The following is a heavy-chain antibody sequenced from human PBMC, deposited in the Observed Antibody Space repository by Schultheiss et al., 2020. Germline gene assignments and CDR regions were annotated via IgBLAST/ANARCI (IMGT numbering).Heavy chain of an antibody. D-gene: IGHD6-19*01. CDR2: IYTSGST. V-gene: IGHV4-39*01. CDR1: GGSISSSSYY. J-gene: IGHJ4*02. CDR3: ARVDSSGWYVY. Sequence: SQTLSLTCTVSGGSISSSSYYWGWIRQPPGKGLEWIGRIYTSGSTNYNPSLKSRVTISVDTSKNQFSLKLSSVTAADTAVYYCARVDSSGWYVYWGQGTLVTVSS.